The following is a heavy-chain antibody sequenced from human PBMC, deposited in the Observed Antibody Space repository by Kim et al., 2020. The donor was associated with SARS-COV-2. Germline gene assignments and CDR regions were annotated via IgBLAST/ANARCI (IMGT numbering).Heavy chain of an antibody. CDR2: ISAYNGNT. CDR3: AREGYYDSSGFSVGV. Sequence: ASVKVSCKASGYTFTSYGISWVRQAPGQGLEWMGWISAYNGNTNYAQKLQGRVTMTTDTSTNTAYMELRGLRSDGTAVYYCAREGYYDSSGFSVGVWGQGTTVTVSS. D-gene: IGHD3-22*01. CDR1: GYTFTSYG. J-gene: IGHJ6*02. V-gene: IGHV1-18*04.